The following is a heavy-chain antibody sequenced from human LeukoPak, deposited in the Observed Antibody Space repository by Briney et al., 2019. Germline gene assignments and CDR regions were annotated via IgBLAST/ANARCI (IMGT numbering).Heavy chain of an antibody. D-gene: IGHD6-19*01. CDR2: IGGGGYST. J-gene: IGHJ6*02. CDR3: AKGSVSMAGTPGDV. CDR1: GFTFSSYA. V-gene: IGHV3-23*01. Sequence: SGGSLRLSCAASGFTFSSYAMDWVRQAPGKGLEWVSTIGGGGYSTYYADSVKGRFTISRDNSKNTLFLQMNSLRAEDTAIYYCAKGSVSMAGTPGDVWGQGTTVTVSS.